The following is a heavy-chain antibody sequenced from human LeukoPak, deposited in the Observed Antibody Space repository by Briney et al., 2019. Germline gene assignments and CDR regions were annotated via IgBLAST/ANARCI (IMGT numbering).Heavy chain of an antibody. CDR1: GGSISSYY. J-gene: IGHJ6*03. V-gene: IGHV4-4*07. CDR2: IYTSGST. CDR3: ARNVGATNYYYYYMDV. Sequence: PSETLSLTCTVSGGSISSYYWSWIRQPAGKGLEWIGRIYTSGSTNYNPSLKSRVTMSVDTSKNQFSLKLSSVTAADTAVYYCARNVGATNYYYYYMDVWGKGTTVTISS. D-gene: IGHD1-26*01.